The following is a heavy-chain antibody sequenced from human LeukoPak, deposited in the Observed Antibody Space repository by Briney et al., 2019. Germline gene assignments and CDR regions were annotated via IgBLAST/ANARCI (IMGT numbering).Heavy chain of an antibody. Sequence: GGSLRLSCAVSGFTFSNFWMSWVRQAPGRGLEWVANINPEGNEKYHVESVKGRFIIPRDNTKNLLFLQMNGLRVEDTAVYYCARGDDFSGDHWGQGTLVTVSS. V-gene: IGHV3-7*04. CDR3: ARGDDFSGDH. CDR1: GFTFSNFW. D-gene: IGHD1-1*01. J-gene: IGHJ4*02. CDR2: INPEGNEK.